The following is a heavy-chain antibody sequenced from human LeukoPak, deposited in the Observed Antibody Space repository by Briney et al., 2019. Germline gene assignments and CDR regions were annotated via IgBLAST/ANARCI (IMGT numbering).Heavy chain of an antibody. CDR3: AREYYDSRGYAFDI. J-gene: IGHJ3*02. D-gene: IGHD3-22*01. V-gene: IGHV4-59*01. Sequence: SETLSLTCTVSGGSINFYYWTWIRQPPGKGLEWIGYINYSGSTNCNPSLKSRVTISVDTSKNQFSLKLSSVTAADTAVYYCAREYYDSRGYAFDIWGQGTMVTVSS. CDR2: INYSGST. CDR1: GGSINFYY.